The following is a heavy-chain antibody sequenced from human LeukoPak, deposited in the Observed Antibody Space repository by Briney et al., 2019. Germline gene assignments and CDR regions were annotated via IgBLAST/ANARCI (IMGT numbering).Heavy chain of an antibody. Sequence: GGSLRLSCAASGFTFSNYVMTWVRQAPGKGLEWVGRIKAKPHGGTTDYAAPVKGRFTISRDDSKNTLYLQMNSLKTEDTAVYYCTTDGVGIEGATFDYWGQGILVTVSS. CDR2: IKAKPHGGTT. V-gene: IGHV3-15*01. CDR1: GFTFSNYV. CDR3: TTDGVGIEGATFDY. J-gene: IGHJ4*02. D-gene: IGHD1-26*01.